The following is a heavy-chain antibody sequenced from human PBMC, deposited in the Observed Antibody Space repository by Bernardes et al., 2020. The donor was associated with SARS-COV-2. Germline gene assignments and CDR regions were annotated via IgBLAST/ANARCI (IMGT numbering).Heavy chain of an antibody. D-gene: IGHD3-22*01. CDR3: AKANYDSSGYHPSAFDI. Sequence: GGSLRLSCAASGFTFDDYAMHWVRQAPGKGLEWVSGISWNSGSIGYADSVKGRFTISRDNAKNSLYLQMNSLRAEDTALYYCAKANYDSSGYHPSAFDIWGQGTMVTVSS. J-gene: IGHJ3*02. CDR1: GFTFDDYA. CDR2: ISWNSGSI. V-gene: IGHV3-9*01.